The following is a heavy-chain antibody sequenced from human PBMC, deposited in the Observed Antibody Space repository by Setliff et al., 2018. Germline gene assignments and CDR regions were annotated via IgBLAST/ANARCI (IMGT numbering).Heavy chain of an antibody. CDR3: ARVRSSGSSGLDY. CDR1: GFTFSEYD. V-gene: IGHV3-13*01. D-gene: IGHD1-26*01. CDR2: IGISGDT. Sequence: GGSLRLSCVASGFTFSEYDMHWVRQAAGKGLEWVSSIGISGDTYYAASVKGRFTISRENAKQSFYLQMNSLRAEDTAVYYCARVRSSGSSGLDYWGQGTLVTVSS. J-gene: IGHJ4*02.